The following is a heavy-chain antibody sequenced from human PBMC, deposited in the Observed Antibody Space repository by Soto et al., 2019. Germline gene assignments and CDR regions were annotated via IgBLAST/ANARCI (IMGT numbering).Heavy chain of an antibody. Sequence: GGSLRLSCAASGVTFSSYGMHWVRQAPGKGLEWVAVISYDGSNKYYADSVKGRFTISRDNSKNTLYLQMNSLRAEDTAVYNCAKASGYSDYWGQGTLVTVSS. V-gene: IGHV3-30*18. CDR1: GVTFSSYG. CDR2: ISYDGSNK. D-gene: IGHD3-22*01. CDR3: AKASGYSDY. J-gene: IGHJ4*02.